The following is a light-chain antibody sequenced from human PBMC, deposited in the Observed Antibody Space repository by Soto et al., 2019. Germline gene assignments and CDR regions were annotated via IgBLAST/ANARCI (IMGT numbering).Light chain of an antibody. Sequence: DIVMTQSPDSLAVSLGERATINCKSSQSVLYSSNNKHYVAWYQQRPGQPPKLLIYWTSIRESGVPDRCTGSGSSTDYSRTTASLPAEDVEVDFCEQYYSPPLTFGGGTKVVIK. CDR3: EQYYSPPLT. CDR1: QSVLYSSNNKHY. CDR2: WTS. J-gene: IGKJ4*01. V-gene: IGKV4-1*01.